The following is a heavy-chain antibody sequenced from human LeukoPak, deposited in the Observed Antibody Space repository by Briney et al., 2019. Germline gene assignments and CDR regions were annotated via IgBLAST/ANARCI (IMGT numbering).Heavy chain of an antibody. CDR2: INHSGST. V-gene: IGHV4-34*01. J-gene: IGHJ4*02. Sequence: PAETLSLTCTVSGVSISIYYWSWIRQPPGKGLEWIGEINHSGSTNYNPSLKSRVTISVDTSKNQFSLKLSSVTAADTAVYYCARGRDTSYFDYWGQGTLVTVSS. CDR3: ARGRDTSYFDY. D-gene: IGHD3-16*02. CDR1: GVSISIYY.